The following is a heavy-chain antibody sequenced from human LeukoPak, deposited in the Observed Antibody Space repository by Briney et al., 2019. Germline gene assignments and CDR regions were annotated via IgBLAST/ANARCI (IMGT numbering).Heavy chain of an antibody. D-gene: IGHD6-13*01. CDR3: AKDVRYSSSSLFTGVDY. Sequence: GGSLRLSCAASGFTFSSYGMHWVRQAPGKGLEWVAVRSYDGSNKYYADSVKGRFTISRDNSKNTLYLQMNSLRAEVTAVYYCAKDVRYSSSSLFTGVDYWGQGTLVTVSS. CDR2: RSYDGSNK. J-gene: IGHJ4*02. V-gene: IGHV3-30*18. CDR1: GFTFSSYG.